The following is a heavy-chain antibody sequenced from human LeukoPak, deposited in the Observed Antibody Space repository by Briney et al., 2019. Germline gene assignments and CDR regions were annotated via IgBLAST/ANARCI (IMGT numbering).Heavy chain of an antibody. D-gene: IGHD3-3*01. V-gene: IGHV3-23*01. CDR1: GFTFSSYA. J-gene: IGHJ4*02. CDR2: ISGSGGST. CDR3: ARVGVYTIFGVVIDYFDY. Sequence: GGSLRLSCAASGFTFSSYAMSWVRQAPGKGLEWVSAISGSGGSTYYADSVKGRFTISRDNSKNTLYLQMNSLRAEDTAVYYCARVGVYTIFGVVIDYFDYWGQGTLVTVSS.